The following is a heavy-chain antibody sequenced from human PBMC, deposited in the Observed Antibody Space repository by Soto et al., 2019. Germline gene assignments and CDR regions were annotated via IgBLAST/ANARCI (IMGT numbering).Heavy chain of an antibody. D-gene: IGHD2-2*03. J-gene: IGHJ4*02. CDR3: VIEGNLGRWIQPLDS. V-gene: IGHV4-59*01. CDR1: GDSISSYS. CDR2: IHYNGNT. Sequence: QVQLQVSGPGLVKPSETLSLTCTVSGDSISSYSWSWIRQPPGKGLEWIGNIHYNGNTKYSPSLKSRVTMSLDPSMVHFSLKLISVTTADTAVYFCVIEGNLGRWIQPLDSWGQGTLVTVSS.